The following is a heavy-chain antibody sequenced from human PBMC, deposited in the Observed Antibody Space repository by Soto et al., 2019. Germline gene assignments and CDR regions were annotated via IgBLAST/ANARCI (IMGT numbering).Heavy chain of an antibody. D-gene: IGHD6-13*01. J-gene: IGHJ6*02. V-gene: IGHV1-18*01. CDR1: GYTFTSYG. CDR2: ISAYNGNT. CDR3: ATDRGYSSSWYDYYYGMDV. Sequence: ASVKVSCKASGYTFTSYGISWVRQAPGQGLEWMGWISAYNGNTNYAQKLQGRVTMTTDTSTSTAYMELRSLRSEDTAVYYCATDRGYSSSWYDYYYGMDVWGQGTTVTVSS.